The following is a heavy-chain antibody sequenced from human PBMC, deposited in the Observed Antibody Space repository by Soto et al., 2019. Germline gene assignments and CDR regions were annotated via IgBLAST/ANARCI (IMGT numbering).Heavy chain of an antibody. D-gene: IGHD6-13*01. CDR2: IYHSGST. V-gene: IGHV4-4*02. CDR3: ARAAQAQPLPD. CDR1: GASIRSSNW. J-gene: IGHJ4*02. Sequence: QVQLQESGPGLVKPSGTLSLTCVVSGASIRSSNWWSWVRQPPGKGLEWVGDIYHSGSTNYNPSFKSRVTISVDKSKNQFSLKLSSETAAYTAVYYCARAAQAQPLPDWGQGTLVTVSS.